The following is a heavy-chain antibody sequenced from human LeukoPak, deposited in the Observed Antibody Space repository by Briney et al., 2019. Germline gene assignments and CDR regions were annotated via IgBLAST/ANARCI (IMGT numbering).Heavy chain of an antibody. D-gene: IGHD1-26*01. J-gene: IGHJ4*02. CDR2: INDDETST. Sequence: GGSLRLSCAASGFTFSNYNMNWVRQVPGKGLEWVSRINDDETSTTYAESVKGRFTISRDNAKNTLFLQMNSLRAEDTAVYYCATTGIGSYYDYWGQGTLVTVSS. CDR3: ATTGIGSYYDY. V-gene: IGHV3-74*01. CDR1: GFTFSNYN.